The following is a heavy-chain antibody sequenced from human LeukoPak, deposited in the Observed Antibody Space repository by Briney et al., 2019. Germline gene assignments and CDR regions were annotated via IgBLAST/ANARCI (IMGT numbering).Heavy chain of an antibody. CDR1: GYTFTSYG. CDR2: ISAYNGNT. Sequence: SVKVSCKASGYTFTSYGISRVRQAPGQGLEWMGWISAYNGNTNYAQKLQGRVTMTTDTSTSTAYMELRSLRSDDTAVYYCAREACSSTSCLYYGMDVWGQGTTVTVSS. D-gene: IGHD2-2*01. J-gene: IGHJ6*02. V-gene: IGHV1-18*01. CDR3: AREACSSTSCLYYGMDV.